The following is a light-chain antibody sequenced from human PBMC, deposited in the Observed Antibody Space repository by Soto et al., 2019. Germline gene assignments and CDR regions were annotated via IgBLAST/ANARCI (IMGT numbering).Light chain of an antibody. V-gene: IGLV2-23*01. J-gene: IGLJ2*01. CDR1: SSDVGSYHP. CDR2: EDN. CDR3: CSYAGGSTPVI. Sequence: QPVLTQPASVSGSPGQSITISCTGTSSDVGSYHPVSWYQHHPGRAPELMIYEDNKRPSGVSIRFSGSKSGNTASLTISGLQAEDEADYYCCSYAGGSTPVIFGGGTKLTVL.